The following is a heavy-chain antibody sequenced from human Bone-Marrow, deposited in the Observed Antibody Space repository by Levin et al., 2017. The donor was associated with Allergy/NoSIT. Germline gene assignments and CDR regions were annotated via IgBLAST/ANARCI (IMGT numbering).Heavy chain of an antibody. D-gene: IGHD2-15*01. CDR3: AKVPSDIVVVVAAPGYFQH. J-gene: IGHJ1*01. CDR2: ISGRGGST. CDR1: GFTFSSYA. V-gene: IGHV3-23*01. Sequence: PGGSLRLSCAASGFTFSSYAMSWVRQAPGKGLEWVSAISGRGGSTYYADSVKGRFTISRDNSKNTLYLQMNSLRAEDTAVYYCAKVPSDIVVVVAAPGYFQHWGQGTLVTVSS.